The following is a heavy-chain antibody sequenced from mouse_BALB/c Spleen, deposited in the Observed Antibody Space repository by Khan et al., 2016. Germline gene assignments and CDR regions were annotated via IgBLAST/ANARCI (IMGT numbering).Heavy chain of an antibody. CDR1: GFDFSRYW. CDR2: INPDSSTI. CDR3: ARLHYYGRFAY. J-gene: IGHJ3*01. V-gene: IGHV4-1*02. D-gene: IGHD1-2*01. Sequence: EVKLLESGGGLVQPGGSLKLSCVASGFDFSRYWMSWVRQAPGKGLEWIGEINPDSSTINYTPSLTDKFIISRDNAKNTLYLQMSQVRSEDTALYYCARLHYYGRFAYWGQGTLVTVSA.